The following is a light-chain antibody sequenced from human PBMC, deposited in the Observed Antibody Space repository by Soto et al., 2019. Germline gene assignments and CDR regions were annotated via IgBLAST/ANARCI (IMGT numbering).Light chain of an antibody. J-gene: IGKJ1*01. CDR2: GAS. CDR3: QQYGSSVKT. Sequence: EIVLTQSPGTLSLSPGERATLSCRASQSVSSNYLAWYQQKPGQAPRLLTFGASNRATDIPDRFSGSGSGTDFTLTISRLEPEDFAVYFCQQYGSSVKTFGQGTKVDIK. CDR1: QSVSSNY. V-gene: IGKV3-20*01.